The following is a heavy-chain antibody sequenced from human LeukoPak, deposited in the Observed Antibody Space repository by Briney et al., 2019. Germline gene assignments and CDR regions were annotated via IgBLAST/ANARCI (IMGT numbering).Heavy chain of an antibody. V-gene: IGHV1-69*13. CDR3: ATQPPALYSYGSESFDY. D-gene: IGHD5-18*01. CDR1: GGTFSSYA. J-gene: IGHJ4*02. Sequence: SVKVSCKASGGTFSSYAISWVRQAPGQGLEWMGGIIPIFGTANYAQRFQGRVTITADESTSTAYMELSSLRSEDTAVYYCATQPPALYSYGSESFDYWGQGTLVTVSS. CDR2: IIPIFGTA.